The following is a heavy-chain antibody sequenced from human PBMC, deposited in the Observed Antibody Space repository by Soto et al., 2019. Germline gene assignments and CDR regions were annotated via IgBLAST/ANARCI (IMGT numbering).Heavy chain of an antibody. CDR2: IYYSGST. Sequence: QVQLQESGPGLVKPSQTLSLTCTVSGGSISSGGYYWSWIRQHPGKGLEWIGYIYYSGSTYYNPSLKSRVTISVDTSKNQFSLKLSSVTAADTAVYYCARDRGARDYDSSGYFDYWGQGTLVTVSS. CDR3: ARDRGARDYDSSGYFDY. V-gene: IGHV4-31*03. D-gene: IGHD3-22*01. J-gene: IGHJ4*02. CDR1: GGSISSGGYY.